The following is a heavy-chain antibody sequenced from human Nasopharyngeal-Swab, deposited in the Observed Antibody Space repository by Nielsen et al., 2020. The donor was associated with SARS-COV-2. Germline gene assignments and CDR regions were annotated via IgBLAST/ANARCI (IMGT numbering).Heavy chain of an antibody. D-gene: IGHD1-26*01. CDR1: GGSISSSSYY. V-gene: IGHV4-39*07. J-gene: IGHJ4*02. CDR3: ARVIVGADYFDY. Sequence: GSLRLSCTVSGGSISSSSYYWGWIRQPPGKGLEWIGSIYYSGSTYYNPSLKSRVTISVDTSKNQFSLKPSSVTAADTAVYYCARVIVGADYFDYWGQGTLVTVSS. CDR2: IYYSGST.